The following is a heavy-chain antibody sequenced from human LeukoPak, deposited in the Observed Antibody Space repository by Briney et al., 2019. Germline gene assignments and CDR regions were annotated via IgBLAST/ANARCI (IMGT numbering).Heavy chain of an antibody. CDR2: IIPIFGTA. CDR3: ARSLAMGPPFDY. D-gene: IGHD5-18*01. J-gene: IGHJ4*02. CDR1: GGTFSSHA. Sequence: SVKVSCKASGGTFSSHAISWVRQAPGQGLEWMGRIIPIFGTANYAQKFQGRVTITTDESTSTAYMELSSLRSEDTAVYYCARSLAMGPPFDYWGQGTLVTVSS. V-gene: IGHV1-69*05.